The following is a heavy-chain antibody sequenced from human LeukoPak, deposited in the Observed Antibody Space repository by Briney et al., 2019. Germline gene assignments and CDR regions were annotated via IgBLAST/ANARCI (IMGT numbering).Heavy chain of an antibody. CDR1: GFTFSSYA. CDR3: ARAWIHLWLPFDY. D-gene: IGHD5-18*01. CDR2: VSYDGSNK. Sequence: PGRSLRLSCAASGFTFSSYAMHWVRQAPGKGPEWVAVVSYDGSNKYHADSVKGRFTISRDTSKNTLYLQMNSLRTEDTAVYYCARAWIHLWLPFDYWGQGTLVTVSS. J-gene: IGHJ4*02. V-gene: IGHV3-30-3*01.